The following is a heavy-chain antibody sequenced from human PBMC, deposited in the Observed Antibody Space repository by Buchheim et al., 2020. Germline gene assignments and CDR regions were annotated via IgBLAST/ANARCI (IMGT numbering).Heavy chain of an antibody. D-gene: IGHD3-22*01. Sequence: QVQLQESGPGLVKPSETLSLTCTVSGGSISSYYWSWIRQPPGKGLEWIGYIYYSGSTNYNPSLKSRVTISVDTSKNQFSLKLSSVTAADTAVYYCARGGGYYRGPFDYWGQGTL. V-gene: IGHV4-59*08. J-gene: IGHJ4*02. CDR1: GGSISSYY. CDR3: ARGGGYYRGPFDY. CDR2: IYYSGST.